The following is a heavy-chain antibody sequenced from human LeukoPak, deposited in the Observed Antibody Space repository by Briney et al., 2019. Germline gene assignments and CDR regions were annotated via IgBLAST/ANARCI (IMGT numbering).Heavy chain of an antibody. CDR3: ARDPVEGYYVSSGYFFDY. D-gene: IGHD3-22*01. V-gene: IGHV4-39*07. Sequence: SETLSLTCTVSGGSISSSSYYWGWIRQPPGKGLEWIGSIYYSGSTYYNPSLKSRVTISVDTSKNQFSLKLSSVTAADTAVYYCARDPVEGYYVSSGYFFDYWGQGTLVTVSS. J-gene: IGHJ4*02. CDR1: GGSISSSSYY. CDR2: IYYSGST.